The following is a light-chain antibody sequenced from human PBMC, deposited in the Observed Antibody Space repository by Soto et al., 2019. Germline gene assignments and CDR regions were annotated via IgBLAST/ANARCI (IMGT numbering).Light chain of an antibody. CDR2: DVT. Sequence: QSALTQPASLSGSPGQSIAISCTGTSSDVGGYNYVSWYQQLPGNAPKLLTYDVTIRPSGVSDRFSGSKSGTTASLTISGLQAEDEADYYCCSYASSTIYVFGTGTKVTVL. CDR1: SSDVGGYNY. J-gene: IGLJ1*01. CDR3: CSYASSTIYV. V-gene: IGLV2-14*03.